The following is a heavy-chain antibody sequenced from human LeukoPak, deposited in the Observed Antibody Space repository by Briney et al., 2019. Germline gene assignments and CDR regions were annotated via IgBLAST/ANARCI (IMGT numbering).Heavy chain of an antibody. J-gene: IGHJ4*02. Sequence: GGSLRLSCAASGFTFSSYGMHWVRQAPGKGLEWVAVISYDGSNKYYADSVKGRFTISRDNSKNTLYLQMNSLRAEDTAVYYCAKKYYDILTGYWDNFDYWGQGTLVTVSS. V-gene: IGHV3-30*18. CDR1: GFTFSSYG. CDR3: AKKYYDILTGYWDNFDY. CDR2: ISYDGSNK. D-gene: IGHD3-9*01.